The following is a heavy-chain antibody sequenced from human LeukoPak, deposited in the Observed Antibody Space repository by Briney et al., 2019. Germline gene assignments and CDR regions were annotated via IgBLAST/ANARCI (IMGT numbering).Heavy chain of an antibody. V-gene: IGHV4-31*03. Sequence: SETLSLTCTVSGGSISSGGYYWSWIRQHPGKGLEWIGYIYYSGSTYYNPSLKSRVTISVDTSKNQFSLKLSSVTAADTAVYYCASAQSKVPAANDAFDIWGQGTMVTVSS. CDR3: ASAQSKVPAANDAFDI. J-gene: IGHJ3*02. CDR2: IYYSGST. D-gene: IGHD2-2*01. CDR1: GGSISSGGYY.